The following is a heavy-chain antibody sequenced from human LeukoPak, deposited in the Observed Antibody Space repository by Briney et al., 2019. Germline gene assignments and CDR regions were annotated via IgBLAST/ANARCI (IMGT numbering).Heavy chain of an antibody. CDR2: IYYSGST. J-gene: IGHJ5*02. CDR1: GGSISSYY. Sequence: SETLSLTCPVYGGSISSYYWSWIRQPPRKGLEWIGYIYYSGSTNYNPSLKSRVTLSVDTSRNQFSLKLSSVTAADTAVYYCARDGPYSSGGYCFDPWGQGTLVTVSS. CDR3: ARDGPYSSGGYCFDP. D-gene: IGHD6-19*01. V-gene: IGHV4-59*01.